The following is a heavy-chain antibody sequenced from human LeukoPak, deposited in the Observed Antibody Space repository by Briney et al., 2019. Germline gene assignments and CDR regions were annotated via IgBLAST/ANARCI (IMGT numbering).Heavy chain of an antibody. Sequence: SETLSLTCTVSGGSISSYYWSWIRQPPGKGLEWIGYIHYSGSTKYNPSLKSRVTISVDTSKNQFSLKLSSVTAAGTAVYYCARGAELPDYWGQGTLVTVSS. J-gene: IGHJ4*02. CDR1: GGSISSYY. V-gene: IGHV4-59*01. CDR2: IHYSGST. D-gene: IGHD2-15*01. CDR3: ARGAELPDY.